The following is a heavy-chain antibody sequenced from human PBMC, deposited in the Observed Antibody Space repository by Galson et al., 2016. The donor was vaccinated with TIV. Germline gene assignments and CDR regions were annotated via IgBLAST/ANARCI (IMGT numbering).Heavy chain of an antibody. V-gene: IGHV1-2*04. Sequence: SVKVSCKASGYTFTGNYMHWVRQAPGQGLEWMGWINPKSGDTSYAQKFQDWVNMTRDMSISTVYMELSRLSSDDTAVYYCARIVYGSSALDVWGQGTTVTVSS. CDR2: INPKSGDT. CDR1: GYTFTGNY. D-gene: IGHD4-17*01. CDR3: ARIVYGSSALDV. J-gene: IGHJ6*02.